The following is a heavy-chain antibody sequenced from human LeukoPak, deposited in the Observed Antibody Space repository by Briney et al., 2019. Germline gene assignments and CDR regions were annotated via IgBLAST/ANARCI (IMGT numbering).Heavy chain of an antibody. D-gene: IGHD2-15*01. J-gene: IGHJ3*02. CDR1: GSSISSGGYP. V-gene: IGHV4-30-2*01. Sequence: PSQTLSLTCAVSGSSISSGGYPWSWIRQPPAKGLECIGYIYHSGSTYYNPSLKSRVTISVDRSKNQFSLKLSSVTAADTAVYYCASYCSGGSCYPNDAFDIWGQGTMVTVSS. CDR2: IYHSGST. CDR3: ASYCSGGSCYPNDAFDI.